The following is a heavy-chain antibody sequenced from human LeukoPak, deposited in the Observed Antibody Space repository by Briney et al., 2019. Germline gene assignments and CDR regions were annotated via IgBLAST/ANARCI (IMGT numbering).Heavy chain of an antibody. CDR1: GGTFSRYA. Sequence: SVKVSCKSSGGTFSRYALNWVRQAPGQGLEWMGGIIPMLGSIYYAQKFQGRVTISTDESTTTAYMELTSLRSEDTAEYYCARDQPITDSGQGTLVTVSS. CDR2: IIPMLGSI. D-gene: IGHD1-20*01. CDR3: ARDQPITD. J-gene: IGHJ4*02. V-gene: IGHV1-69*05.